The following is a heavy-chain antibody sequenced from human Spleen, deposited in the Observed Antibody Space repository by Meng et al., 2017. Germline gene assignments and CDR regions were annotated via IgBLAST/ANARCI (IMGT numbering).Heavy chain of an antibody. CDR3: ARGRGYSYGHYYYYYGMDV. V-gene: IGHV4-34*01. CDR2: INHSGST. D-gene: IGHD5-18*01. Sequence: SQTLSLTCAVYGGSFSGYYWSWIRQPPGKGLEWIGEINHSGSTNYNPSLKSRVTISVDTSKNQFSLKLSSVTAADTAVYYCARGRGYSYGHYYYYYGMDVWGRGTTVTVSS. J-gene: IGHJ6*02. CDR1: GGSFSGYY.